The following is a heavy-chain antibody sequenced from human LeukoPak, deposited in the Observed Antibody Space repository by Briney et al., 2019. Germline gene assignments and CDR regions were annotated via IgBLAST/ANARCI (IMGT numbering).Heavy chain of an antibody. CDR2: INHSGST. D-gene: IGHD2-21*02. Sequence: PSETLSLTCAVYGGSFSGYYWSWIRQPPGKGLEWIGEINHSGSTNYNPSLKSRVTISVDTSKNQFSLKLSSVTAADTAVYYCARAYGGNSPGGDYFDYWGQGTLVTVSS. CDR3: ARAYGGNSPGGDYFDY. J-gene: IGHJ4*02. V-gene: IGHV4-34*01. CDR1: GGSFSGYY.